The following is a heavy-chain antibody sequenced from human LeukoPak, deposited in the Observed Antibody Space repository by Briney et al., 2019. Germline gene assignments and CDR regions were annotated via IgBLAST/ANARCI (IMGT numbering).Heavy chain of an antibody. J-gene: IGHJ4*02. CDR1: GGSFSGYY. CDR3: ARSGLTL. V-gene: IGHV4-34*01. D-gene: IGHD3-10*01. Sequence: KPSETLPPTCAVYGGSFSGYYWSWIRQPPGKGLEWIGEINHSGSTNYNPSLKSRVTISVDTSKNQFSLKLSSVTAADTAVYYCARSGLTLWGQGTLVTVSS. CDR2: INHSGST.